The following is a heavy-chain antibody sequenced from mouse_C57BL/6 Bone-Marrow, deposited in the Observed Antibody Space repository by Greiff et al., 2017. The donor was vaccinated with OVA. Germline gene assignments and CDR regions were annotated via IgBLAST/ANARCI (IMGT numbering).Heavy chain of an antibody. J-gene: IGHJ1*03. Sequence: VKLQQPGAELVKPGASVKLSCKASGYTFTSYWMQWVKQRPGQGLEWIGEIDPSDSYTNYNQKFKGKATLTVDTASSTAYMQLSSLTSEDSAVYYCARGHWYFDVWGTGTTVTVSS. CDR1: GYTFTSYW. V-gene: IGHV1-50*01. CDR2: IDPSDSYT. CDR3: ARGHWYFDV.